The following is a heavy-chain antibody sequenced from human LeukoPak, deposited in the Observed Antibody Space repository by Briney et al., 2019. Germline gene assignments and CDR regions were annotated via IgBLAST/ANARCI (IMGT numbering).Heavy chain of an antibody. Sequence: PSETLSLTCTVSDGTISSYYWSWIRQPPGKGLEWIGHIYYSGSTNYNPSLKSRVTISVETSKNQFSLKLSSVTAADTAVYYCAIYASSWQYFDYWGQGTLVTVSS. D-gene: IGHD6-13*01. CDR1: DGTISSYY. CDR3: AIYASSWQYFDY. J-gene: IGHJ4*02. CDR2: IYYSGST. V-gene: IGHV4-59*01.